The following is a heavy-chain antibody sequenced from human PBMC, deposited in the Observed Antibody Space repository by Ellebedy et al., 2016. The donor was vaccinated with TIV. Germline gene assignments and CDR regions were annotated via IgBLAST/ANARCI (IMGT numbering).Heavy chain of an antibody. D-gene: IGHD1-20*01. J-gene: IGHJ3*02. CDR1: GFTVSYTY. V-gene: IGHV3-53*01. CDR3: ARRISGTYGDDAFDI. CDR2: IHTGGDT. Sequence: GESLKISCGASGFTVSYTYMNWVRQAPGKGLEWVSVIHTGGDTYYADSVKGRFTISRDSSKNTVFLQMNSLRAEDTAMYYCARRISGTYGDDAFDIWGQGTMVTVSS.